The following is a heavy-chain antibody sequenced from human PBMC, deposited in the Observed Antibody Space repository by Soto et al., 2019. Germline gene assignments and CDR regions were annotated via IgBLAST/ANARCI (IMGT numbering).Heavy chain of an antibody. CDR1: GFTFSNAW. CDR3: TTGPYVLRYFDWLFRDYYGMDV. V-gene: IGHV3-15*07. D-gene: IGHD3-9*01. CDR2: IKSKTDGGTT. Sequence: GGSLRLSCAASGFTFSNAWMNWVRQAPGKGLEWVGRIKSKTDGGTTDYAAPVKGRFTISRDDSKNTLYLQMNSLKTEDTAVYYCTTGPYVLRYFDWLFRDYYGMDVWGQGTTVTVSS. J-gene: IGHJ6*02.